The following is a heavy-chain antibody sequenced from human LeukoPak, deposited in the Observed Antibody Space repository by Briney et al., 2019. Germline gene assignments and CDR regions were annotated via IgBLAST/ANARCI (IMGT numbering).Heavy chain of an antibody. CDR2: ISYDGSNK. V-gene: IGHV3-30*04. J-gene: IGHJ4*02. D-gene: IGHD3-9*01. Sequence: GGSLRLSCAASGFTFSSYAMHWVRQAPGKGLEWVAVISYDGSNKYYADSVKGRFTISRDNSKNTLYLQMNSLRAEDTAVYYCARDRGSRYFANYFDYGGQGTLGTVSA. CDR3: ARDRGSRYFANYFDY. CDR1: GFTFSSYA.